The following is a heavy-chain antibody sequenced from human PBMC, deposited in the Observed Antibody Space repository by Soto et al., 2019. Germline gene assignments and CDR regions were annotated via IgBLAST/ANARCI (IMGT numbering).Heavy chain of an antibody. Sequence: EVQLVESGGGLVQPGGSLRLSCAASGFTFSRYWMHWVRQAPGKGLVWVSRINSNGSSTSYADSVTGRFTMSRDNAKNTLYLQMNSLRAEATAVYYCARDREVVTAILGYWGQGTLVTVSS. CDR1: GFTFSRYW. CDR2: INSNGSST. CDR3: ARDREVVTAILGY. J-gene: IGHJ4*02. D-gene: IGHD2-21*02. V-gene: IGHV3-74*01.